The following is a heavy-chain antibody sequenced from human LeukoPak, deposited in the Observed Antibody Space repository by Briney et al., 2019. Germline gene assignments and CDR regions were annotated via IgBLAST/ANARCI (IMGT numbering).Heavy chain of an antibody. CDR2: IYDSGST. CDR1: GGSISSGGYY. V-gene: IGHV4-61*08. J-gene: IGHJ4*02. D-gene: IGHD3-22*01. Sequence: SETLSLTCTVSGGSISSGGYYWSWIRQPPGKGLEWIGNIYDSGSTNYNPSLKSRVTISVDTSKNQCSLKLSSVTAADTAVYYCARQSISGSSLSYFDYWGQGTLVNVSS. CDR3: ARQSISGSSLSYFDY.